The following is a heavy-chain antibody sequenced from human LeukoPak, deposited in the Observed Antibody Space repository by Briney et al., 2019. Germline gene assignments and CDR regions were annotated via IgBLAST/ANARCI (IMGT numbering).Heavy chain of an antibody. CDR1: GGSIVTSRYY. Sequence: SETLSLTCTVSGGSIVTSRYYWGWVRQPPGKGLEWIGDVHFSGSTYYNPSLRSRVSISVDTSKTQFSLKLNSVTAADTAVYYCARDRQSYDFWSVWFDYWGQGTLVTVSS. V-gene: IGHV4-39*07. CDR3: ARDRQSYDFWSVWFDY. CDR2: VHFSGST. D-gene: IGHD3-3*01. J-gene: IGHJ4*02.